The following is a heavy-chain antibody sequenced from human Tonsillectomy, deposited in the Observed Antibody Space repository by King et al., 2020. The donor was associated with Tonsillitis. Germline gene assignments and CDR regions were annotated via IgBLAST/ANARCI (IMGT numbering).Heavy chain of an antibody. CDR3: AKSCIRGDYYYYGMDV. V-gene: IGHV3-30*18. D-gene: IGHD2-21*01. Sequence: QLVQSGGGVVQAGRSLRLSCAASGFTFRIYGMHWVRQAPGKGLEWVAVISYDGSNKYYADSVKGRFTISRDNSKNTLYLQMNSLRAEDTAVYYCAKSCIRGDYYYYGMDVWGQGTTVTVSS. CDR2: ISYDGSNK. CDR1: GFTFRIYG. J-gene: IGHJ6*02.